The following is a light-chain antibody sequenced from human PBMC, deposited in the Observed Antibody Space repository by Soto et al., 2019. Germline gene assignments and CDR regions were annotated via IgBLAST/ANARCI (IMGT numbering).Light chain of an antibody. CDR3: QQFNSYLR. CDR1: QGISSA. Sequence: AIQLTQSPSSLSASVGDRVTITCRASQGISSALAWYQQKPGKAPKLLIYDASSLESGVPSRFSGSGSGTDFTLTISSLQPEDFASYYCQQFNSYLRFGQGTKLEIK. J-gene: IGKJ2*03. V-gene: IGKV1-13*02. CDR2: DAS.